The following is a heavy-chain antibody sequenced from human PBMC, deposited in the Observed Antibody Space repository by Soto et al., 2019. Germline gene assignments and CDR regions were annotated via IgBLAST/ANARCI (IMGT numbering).Heavy chain of an antibody. CDR3: ARVGMDIVVVPAVPPLFDY. D-gene: IGHD2-2*03. CDR2: IYYSGST. Sequence: SETLSLTCTVSGGSISSYYWSWIRQPPGKGLEWIGYIYYSGSTNYNPSLKSRVTISVDTSKNQFSLKLSSVTAADTAVYYCARVGMDIVVVPAVPPLFDYWGQGTLVTVSS. J-gene: IGHJ4*02. CDR1: GGSISSYY. V-gene: IGHV4-59*01.